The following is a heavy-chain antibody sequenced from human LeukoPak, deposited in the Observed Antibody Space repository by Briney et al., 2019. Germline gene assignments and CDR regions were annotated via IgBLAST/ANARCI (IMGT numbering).Heavy chain of an antibody. V-gene: IGHV4-59*01. CDR2: IYYSGST. CDR3: ARGEEMATIYRAFDI. D-gene: IGHD5-24*01. Sequence: SETLSLTCTVSGGYISSYYWSWIRQPPGKGLGWIGYIYYSGSTNNNPSLKSRVPISVDTSKNQFSLKLSSVTAADTAVYYCARGEEMATIYRAFDIWGQGTMVTVSS. CDR1: GGYISSYY. J-gene: IGHJ3*02.